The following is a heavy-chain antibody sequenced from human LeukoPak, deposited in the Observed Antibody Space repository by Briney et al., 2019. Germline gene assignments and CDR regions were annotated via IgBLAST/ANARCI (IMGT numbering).Heavy chain of an antibody. J-gene: IGHJ6*03. CDR3: AKTTGYQLPSSYYYYYYMDV. V-gene: IGHV3-30*02. Sequence: HPGGSLRLSRAASGFTFSSYGMHSVRQAPGKGLEWVAFIRYDGRNKYSAASVKGRFTISRDNSKNTLYLQMNSLRAEDTAVYYCAKTTGYQLPSSYYYYYYMDVWGKGTTVTVSS. CDR1: GFTFSSYG. CDR2: IRYDGRNK. D-gene: IGHD2-2*01.